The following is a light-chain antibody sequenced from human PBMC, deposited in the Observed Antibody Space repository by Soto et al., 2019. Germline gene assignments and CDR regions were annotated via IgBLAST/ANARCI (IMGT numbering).Light chain of an antibody. CDR3: SSYAGSTNLV. V-gene: IGLV2-8*01. Sequence: QSALTQPPSASGSPGQSVTISCTGTSSDVGGYNYVSWYQQNPGKAPKLIIYEVEKRPSGVPDRFSGSKSGNSASLTISGLQAEDEADYYCSSYAGSTNLVFGGGTQLTV. CDR2: EVE. J-gene: IGLJ2*01. CDR1: SSDVGGYNY.